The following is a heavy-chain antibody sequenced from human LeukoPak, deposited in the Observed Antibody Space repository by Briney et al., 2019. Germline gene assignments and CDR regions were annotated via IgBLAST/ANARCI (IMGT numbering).Heavy chain of an antibody. J-gene: IGHJ3*02. CDR1: GGSISSGGYY. CDR3: ARGTHIVVVIAIPRAFDI. V-gene: IGHV4-30-2*01. Sequence: SETLSLTCTVSGGSISSGGYYWSWIRQPPGEGLEWIGYIYHSGSTYYNPSLKSRVTISVDRSKNQFSLKLSSVTAADTAVYYCARGTHIVVVIAIPRAFDIWGQGTMVTVSS. D-gene: IGHD2-21*01. CDR2: IYHSGST.